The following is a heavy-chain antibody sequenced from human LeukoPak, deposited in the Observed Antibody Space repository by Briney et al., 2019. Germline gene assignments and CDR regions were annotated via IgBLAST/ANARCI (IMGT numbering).Heavy chain of an antibody. J-gene: IGHJ4*02. Sequence: PGGSLRLSCAASGFTFSSYAMSWVRQAPGKGLEWVSAISGSGGSTYYADSVKGRFTISRDNAKNSLYLQMNSLRAEDTALYYCAKDSARNVGDGYKLLGYYFDYWGQGTLVTVSS. D-gene: IGHD5-24*01. V-gene: IGHV3-23*01. CDR3: AKDSARNVGDGYKLLGYYFDY. CDR2: ISGSGGST. CDR1: GFTFSSYA.